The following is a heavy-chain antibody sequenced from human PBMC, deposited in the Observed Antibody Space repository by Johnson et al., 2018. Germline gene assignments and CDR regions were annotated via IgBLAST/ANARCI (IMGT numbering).Heavy chain of an antibody. CDR2: IGGSGSST. J-gene: IGHJ3*02. Sequence: VQLVESGGGLVQXGGSLRLTCAASGFTFSNYAMIWVRQAPGEGLDWVSAIGGSGSSTFYADSVKGRFTISSDNSKNTLYLQMNSLRADDTAVYYCAKRMSPTTLRWEAFDIWGQGTMVTVSS. V-gene: IGHV3-23*04. D-gene: IGHD2-2*01. CDR3: AKRMSPTTLRWEAFDI. CDR1: GFTFSNYA.